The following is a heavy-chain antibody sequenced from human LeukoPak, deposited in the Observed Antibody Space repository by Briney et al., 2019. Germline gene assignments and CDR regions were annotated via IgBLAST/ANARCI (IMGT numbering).Heavy chain of an antibody. CDR3: ARELTSYVDY. J-gene: IGHJ4*02. CDR1: GFTFSSYA. Sequence: GGSLRLSCAASGFTFSSYAMSWVRQAPGKGLEWVSVISGSGGNTYYADSVKGRFTISRDNSKNTLYLQLNSLRAEDTAVYYCARELTSYVDYWGQGTLVTVSS. V-gene: IGHV3-23*01. D-gene: IGHD3-9*01. CDR2: ISGSGGNT.